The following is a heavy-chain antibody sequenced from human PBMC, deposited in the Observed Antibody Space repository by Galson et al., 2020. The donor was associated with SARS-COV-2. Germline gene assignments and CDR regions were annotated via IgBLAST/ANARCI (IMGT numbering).Heavy chain of an antibody. Sequence: GGSLRLSCVATGFTFSSYWMDWVLQAPGKGLVWVSRINGNGSSTSYVDSVKGRFTISRDNAKNTLYLQMNSLRTEDTAVYYCASRDFWSGNFDYWGQGTLVAVSS. CDR2: INGNGSST. J-gene: IGHJ4*02. D-gene: IGHD3-3*01. V-gene: IGHV3-74*01. CDR3: ASRDFWSGNFDY. CDR1: GFTFSSYW.